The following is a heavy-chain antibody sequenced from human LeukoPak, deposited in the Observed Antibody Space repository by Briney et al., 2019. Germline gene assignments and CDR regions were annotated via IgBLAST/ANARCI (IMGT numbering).Heavy chain of an antibody. CDR3: ARLLYYYGSGPVDI. Sequence: PSETLSLTCTVSGGSISSYYWSWIRQPPGKGLEWIGYIYYSGSTNYNSSLKSRVTISVDTSKNQFSLKLSSVTAADTAVYYCARLLYYYGSGPVDIWGQGTMVTVSS. V-gene: IGHV4-59*01. J-gene: IGHJ3*02. CDR1: GGSISSYY. CDR2: IYYSGST. D-gene: IGHD3-10*01.